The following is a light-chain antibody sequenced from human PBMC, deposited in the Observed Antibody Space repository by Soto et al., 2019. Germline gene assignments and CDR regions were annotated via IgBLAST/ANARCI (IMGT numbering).Light chain of an antibody. CDR3: SSYRSTTVV. CDR1: SSGIGGSNY. CDR2: EVT. Sequence: QSALTQPASVSGSPGQSITITRTGTSSGIGGSNYVSWYQQLPGKAPKLIIYEVTNRPPGVSDRFSGSKPDNTASLIISGLQAEDEAHYYCSSYRSTTVVFGSGTKVTVL. V-gene: IGLV2-14*01. J-gene: IGLJ1*01.